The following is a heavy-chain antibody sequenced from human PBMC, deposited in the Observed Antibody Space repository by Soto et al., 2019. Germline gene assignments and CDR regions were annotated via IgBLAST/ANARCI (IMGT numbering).Heavy chain of an antibody. Sequence: ASVKVSCKASGYTFTSYGISWVRQAPGQGLEWMGWISAYNGNTNYAQKLQGRVTMTTDTSTSTAYMELRSLRSDDKAVYYCARSLGPVGANGILVAPWAQGTRSPSPQ. CDR1: GYTFTSYG. CDR3: ARSLGPVGANGILVAP. D-gene: IGHD1-26*01. CDR2: ISAYNGNT. J-gene: IGHJ5*02. V-gene: IGHV1-18*01.